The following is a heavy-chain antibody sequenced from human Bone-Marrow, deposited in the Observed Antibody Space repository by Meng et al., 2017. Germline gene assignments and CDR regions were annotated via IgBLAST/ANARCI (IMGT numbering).Heavy chain of an antibody. J-gene: IGHJ1*01. CDR3: ARGTKSSGGYFITILAEYFRH. D-gene: IGHD1-26*01. CDR2: INGDGSTT. CDR1: GFTFSGYW. Sequence: GGSLRLSCTASGFTFSGYWMHWVRQVPGKGLVWVSRINGDGSTTTYADSVKGRFTISRDNAKNTLSLQMNSLRADDTAVYFCARGTKSSGGYFITILAEYFRHWGQGTLVTVSS. V-gene: IGHV3-74*03.